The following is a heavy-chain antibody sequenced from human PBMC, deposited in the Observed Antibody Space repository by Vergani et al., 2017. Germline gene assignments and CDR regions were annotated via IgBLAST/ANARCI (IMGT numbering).Heavy chain of an antibody. CDR2: IIPIFGTA. J-gene: IGHJ4*02. D-gene: IGHD5-12*01. CDR1: GGTFSSYA. V-gene: IGHV1-69*18. CDR3: ARSIVGDYSGYETLDY. Sequence: QVQLVQFGSEVREPGSSVKVSCKASGGTFSSYAISWVRQAPGQGLEWMGRIIPIFGTANYAQKFQGRVTITADESTSTAYMELSSLRSEDTAVYYCARSIVGDYSGYETLDYWGQGTLVTVSS.